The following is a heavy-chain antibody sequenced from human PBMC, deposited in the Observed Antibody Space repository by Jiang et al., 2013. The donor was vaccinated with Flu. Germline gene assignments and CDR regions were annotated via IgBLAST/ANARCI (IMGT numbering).Heavy chain of an antibody. CDR2: ISSSGSTI. D-gene: IGHD6-19*01. CDR1: GFTFSSYE. Sequence: SGFTFSSYEMNWVRQAPGKGLEWVSYISSSGSTIYYADSVKGRFTISRDNARNSLYLQMNSLRAEDTAVYYCARDAVGRVAVAGTDYWGQGTLVTVSS. CDR3: ARDAVGRVAVAGTDY. V-gene: IGHV3-48*03. J-gene: IGHJ4*02.